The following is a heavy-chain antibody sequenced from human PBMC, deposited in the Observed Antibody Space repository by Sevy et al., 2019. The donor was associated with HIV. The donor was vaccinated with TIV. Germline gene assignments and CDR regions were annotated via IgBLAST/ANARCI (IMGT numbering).Heavy chain of an antibody. Sequence: SEILSLTCTVSGGSISSTTYYWGWIRQPPGNGLEWIGSIYYSGSTYYNPSLKSRVTISVDTSQNQFSLKLSSVTAADTAVHYCARHLRAAGGDYWGQGTLVTVSS. CDR2: IYYSGST. D-gene: IGHD6-13*01. J-gene: IGHJ4*02. CDR3: ARHLRAAGGDY. V-gene: IGHV4-39*01. CDR1: GGSISSTTYY.